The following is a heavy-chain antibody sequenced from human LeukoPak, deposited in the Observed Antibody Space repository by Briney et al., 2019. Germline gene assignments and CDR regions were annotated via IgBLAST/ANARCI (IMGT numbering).Heavy chain of an antibody. J-gene: IGHJ3*02. V-gene: IGHV4-34*01. CDR3: ARGGTHYDILTGQCGAFDI. D-gene: IGHD3-9*01. CDR1: GGSFSGYY. CDR2: INHSGST. Sequence: SETLSLTCAVYGGSFSGYYWSRIRQPPGKGLEWIGEINHSGSTNYNPSLKSRVTISVDTSKNQFSLKLSSVTAADTAVYYCARGGTHYDILTGQCGAFDIWGQGTMVTVSS.